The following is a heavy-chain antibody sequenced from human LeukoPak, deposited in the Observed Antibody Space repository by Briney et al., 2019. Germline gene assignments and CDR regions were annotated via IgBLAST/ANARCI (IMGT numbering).Heavy chain of an antibody. V-gene: IGHV3-23*01. J-gene: IGHJ4*02. D-gene: IGHD3-16*01. CDR1: GFTFSSYA. Sequence: GGSLRLSCAASGFTFSSYAMSWVRQAPGKGLEWVSAISGSGGSTYYADSVKGRFTISRDNSKNTLYLQVNSLRAEDTAVYYCAKIRGRPNAPFDYWGQGTLVTVSP. CDR3: AKIRGRPNAPFDY. CDR2: ISGSGGST.